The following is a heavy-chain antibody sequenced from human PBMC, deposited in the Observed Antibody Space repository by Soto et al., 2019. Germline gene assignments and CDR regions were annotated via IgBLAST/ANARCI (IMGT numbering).Heavy chain of an antibody. D-gene: IGHD3-3*01. J-gene: IGHJ4*02. CDR1: GFTLSSSA. Sequence: GGSLRLSCAASGFTLSSSAMSWVRQAPGKGLEWVSAISSSGGSTKYADSVKGRFTISRDNSKNTLYLQMNSLRAEDTAVYYCAKVPFFGVVTGVLAFDYWGQGTLVTSPQ. V-gene: IGHV3-23*01. CDR3: AKVPFFGVVTGVLAFDY. CDR2: ISSSGGST.